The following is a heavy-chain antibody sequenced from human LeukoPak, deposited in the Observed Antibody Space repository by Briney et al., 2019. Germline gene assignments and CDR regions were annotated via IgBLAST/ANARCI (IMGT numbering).Heavy chain of an antibody. V-gene: IGHV1-69*06. Sequence: ASVTVSCKASGGTFSSYAISWVRQAPGQGLEWMGGIIPIFGTANYAQKFQGRVTITADKSTSTAYMELSSLRSEDTAVYYCARERWFGDGNAFDIWGQGTMVTVSS. CDR2: IIPIFGTA. CDR1: GGTFSSYA. CDR3: ARERWFGDGNAFDI. J-gene: IGHJ3*02. D-gene: IGHD3-10*01.